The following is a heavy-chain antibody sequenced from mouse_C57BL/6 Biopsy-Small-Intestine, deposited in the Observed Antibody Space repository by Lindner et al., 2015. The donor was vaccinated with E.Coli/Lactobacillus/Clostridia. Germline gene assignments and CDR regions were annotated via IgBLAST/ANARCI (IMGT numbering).Heavy chain of an antibody. CDR3: VRGSLVTTVVAARYFDV. CDR1: GYTFTTYW. D-gene: IGHD1-1*01. V-gene: IGHV1-7*01. J-gene: IGHJ1*03. CDR2: INPSSGYT. Sequence: VQLQESGAELAKPGASVKLSCKASGYTFTTYWMHWVKQRPGQGLEWIGYINPSSGYTKYNEKFKDKATLTADKSSNTACMEMRSLTSEDSAVYYCVRGSLVTTVVAARYFDVWGIGTTVTVSS.